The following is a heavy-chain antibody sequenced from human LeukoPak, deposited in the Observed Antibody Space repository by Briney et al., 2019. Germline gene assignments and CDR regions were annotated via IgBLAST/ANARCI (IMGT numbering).Heavy chain of an antibody. CDR3: AKDRNGGAKGWFGY. Sequence: GGSLRLSCAASGFTFSSYAMSWVRQAPGKGLEWVSTISGSGGSTYYADSVKGRFTISRDNSKNTLYLQMNSLRAEDMAVYYCAKDRNGGAKGWFGYWGQGTLVTVSS. CDR1: GFTFSSYA. D-gene: IGHD1-26*01. CDR2: ISGSGGST. V-gene: IGHV3-23*01. J-gene: IGHJ4*02.